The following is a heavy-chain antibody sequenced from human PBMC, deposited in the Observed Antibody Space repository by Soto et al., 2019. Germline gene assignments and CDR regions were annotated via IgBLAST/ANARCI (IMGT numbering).Heavy chain of an antibody. V-gene: IGHV4-30-4*01. D-gene: IGHD3-22*01. CDR3: ARGRPDLITMIVAYFDY. CDR1: GGSISSGDYY. CDR2: IYYSGST. J-gene: IGHJ4*02. Sequence: LCGGSISSGDYYWSWIRQPPGKGLEWIGYIYYSGSTYYNPSLKSRVTISVDTSKNQFSLKLSSVTAADTAVYYCARGRPDLITMIVAYFDYWGQGTLVTVSS.